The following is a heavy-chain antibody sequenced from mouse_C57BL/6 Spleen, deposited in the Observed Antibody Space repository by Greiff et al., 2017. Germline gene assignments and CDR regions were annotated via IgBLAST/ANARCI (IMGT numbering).Heavy chain of an antibody. J-gene: IGHJ1*03. CDR1: GFTFSSYA. CDR2: ISSGGDYI. V-gene: IGHV5-9-1*02. D-gene: IGHD1-1*01. CDR3: TRDGCSQYWYFDV. Sequence: EVKLVESGAGLVKPGGSLKLSCAASGFTFSSYAMSWVRQTPEKRLEWVAYISSGGDYIYYADTVQGRFTISRDNARNTLYLQMSSLKSEDTAMXYCTRDGCSQYWYFDVWGTGTTVTVSS.